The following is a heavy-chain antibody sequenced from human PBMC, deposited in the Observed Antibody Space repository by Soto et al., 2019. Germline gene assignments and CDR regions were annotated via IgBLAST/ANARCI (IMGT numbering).Heavy chain of an antibody. CDR1: GGSISSSNW. V-gene: IGHV4-4*02. CDR2: IYHSGST. D-gene: IGHD2-15*01. J-gene: IGHJ5*02. Sequence: PSETLSLTCAVSGGSISSSNWWSWVRQPPGKGLEWIGEIYHSGSTNYNPSLKSRVTISVDKSKNQFSLKLSSVTAADTAVYYCARVIKTPRSNWFDPWGQGTLVTVSS. CDR3: ARVIKTPRSNWFDP.